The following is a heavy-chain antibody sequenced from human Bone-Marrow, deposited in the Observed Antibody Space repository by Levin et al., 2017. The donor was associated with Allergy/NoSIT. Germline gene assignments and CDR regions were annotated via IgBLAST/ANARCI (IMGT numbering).Heavy chain of an antibody. Sequence: PGGSLRLSCEASGFSFSHFAMHWVRQAPGQGLEWVAGLSYDGSQKFFADSVRGRVRLSRDNSKNMFYLQMDSLTVGDTAFYYCMRAIDDNNVWGQGTLVIVSS. CDR2: LSYDGSQK. CDR1: GFSFSHFA. CDR3: MRAIDDNNV. D-gene: IGHD1-1*01. J-gene: IGHJ4*02. V-gene: IGHV3-30-3*01.